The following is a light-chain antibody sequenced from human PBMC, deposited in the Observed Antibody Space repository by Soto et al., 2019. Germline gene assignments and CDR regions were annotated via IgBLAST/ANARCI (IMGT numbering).Light chain of an antibody. CDR3: QQYNNWPSWT. Sequence: EIVLTESPATLSLSPGERATLSCRTSQSVSIYLAWYQQKPGQAPRLLIYDASNRATGIPARFSGSGSGTEFTLTISSLQSEDFAVYYCQQYNNWPSWTFGQGTKVDIK. J-gene: IGKJ1*01. V-gene: IGKV3-15*01. CDR2: DAS. CDR1: QSVSIY.